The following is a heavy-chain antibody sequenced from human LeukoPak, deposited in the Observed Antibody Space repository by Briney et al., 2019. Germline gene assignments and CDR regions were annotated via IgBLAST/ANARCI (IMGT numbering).Heavy chain of an antibody. V-gene: IGHV3-23*01. Sequence: PGGSLRLSCAASGFTFSSYAMSWVRQAPGKGLEWVSAISGSGGSTYHADSVEGRSTISRDNSKNTLYLQMNSLRAEDTAVYYCAKDLDGYYDSSGYSYYFDYWGQGTLVTVSS. CDR2: ISGSGGST. D-gene: IGHD3-22*01. CDR3: AKDLDGYYDSSGYSYYFDY. J-gene: IGHJ4*02. CDR1: GFTFSSYA.